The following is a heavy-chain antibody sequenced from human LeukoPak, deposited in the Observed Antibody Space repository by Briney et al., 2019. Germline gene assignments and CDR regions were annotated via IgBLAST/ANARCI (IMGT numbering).Heavy chain of an antibody. CDR3: ASAGSGSCYSYAFDI. D-gene: IGHD3-10*01. V-gene: IGHV1-69*04. CDR1: GGIFSSYA. J-gene: IGHJ3*02. CDR2: IIPILGIA. Sequence: SVKVSCKASGGIFSSYAISWVRQAPGQGLEWMGRIIPILGIANYAQKFQGRVTITADKPTSTAYMELSSLRSEDTAVYYCASAGSGSCYSYAFDIWGQGTMVTVSS.